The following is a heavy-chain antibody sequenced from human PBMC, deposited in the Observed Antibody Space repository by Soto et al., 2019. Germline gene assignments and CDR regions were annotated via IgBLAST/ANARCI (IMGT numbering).Heavy chain of an antibody. CDR3: ARDAYSNYYFDY. CDR1: GGSIGSYY. J-gene: IGHJ4*02. D-gene: IGHD4-4*01. CDR2: ISYSGST. Sequence: SETLSLTCTVSGGSIGSYYWSWIRQPPGKGLEWIGYISYSGSTNYNPSLKSRVTISLDTSKNQFSLKLSSVTAADTAVYYCARDAYSNYYFDYWGQGTLVTVSS. V-gene: IGHV4-59*01.